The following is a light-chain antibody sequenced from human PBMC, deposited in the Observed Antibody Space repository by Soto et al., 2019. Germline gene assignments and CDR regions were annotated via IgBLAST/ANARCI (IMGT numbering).Light chain of an antibody. CDR2: GAS. CDR3: QQYGNSPPRT. J-gene: IGKJ1*01. Sequence: DIMLTQSPCSLSLTAGERVTLTCRASQSISSNYLAAYQQKTAEAPRLLIFGASTSATGIPDRFSGGGYCRDDTLTISSLVPAEDVVYYCQQYGNSPPRTFGQGTRVDIK. CDR1: QSISSNY. V-gene: IGKV3-20*01.